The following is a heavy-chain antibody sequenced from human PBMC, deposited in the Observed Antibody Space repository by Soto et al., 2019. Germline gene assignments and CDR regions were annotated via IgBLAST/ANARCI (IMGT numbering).Heavy chain of an antibody. Sequence: XSVKVSFKVSVYTLTELPMHGLRHTPGKGLEWMGGFAPEDGETIYAQKFQGRVTMTEDTSTDTAYMELSSLRSEDTAVYYCATQSPTMVRGVIGYWGQGTLVTVSS. CDR1: VYTLTELP. V-gene: IGHV1-24*01. D-gene: IGHD3-10*01. CDR2: FAPEDGET. CDR3: ATQSPTMVRGVIGY. J-gene: IGHJ4*02.